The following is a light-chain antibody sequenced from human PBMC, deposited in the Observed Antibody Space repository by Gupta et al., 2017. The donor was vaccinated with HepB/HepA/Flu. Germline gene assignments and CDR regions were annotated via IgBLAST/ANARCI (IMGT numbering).Light chain of an antibody. J-gene: IGKJ2*01. CDR2: GAS. V-gene: IGKV3-20*01. CDR1: QSVGSTY. CDR3: QQDGSSPYT. Sequence: ELALTQSPGTLSLSPGERATLSCRASQSVGSTYLAWYQQKPGQAPRLLIYGASSRATGVPDRFSGSGSGTDFTLTISSLEPEDFAVYYCQQDGSSPYTFGQGTKLEIK.